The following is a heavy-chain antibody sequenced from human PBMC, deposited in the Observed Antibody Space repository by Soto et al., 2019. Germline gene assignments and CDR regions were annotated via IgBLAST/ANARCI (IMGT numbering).Heavy chain of an antibody. Sequence: SETLPLTCTVSGGSISIGGYYLSWIRQHPGKGLEWIGYIYYSGSTYYNPSLKSRVTISVDTSKNQFSLKLSSVTAADTAVYYCARVLGYSGFYRVIDYWGQGTLVTFSS. D-gene: IGHD1-26*01. V-gene: IGHV4-31*03. CDR1: GGSISIGGYY. CDR2: IYYSGST. J-gene: IGHJ4*02. CDR3: ARVLGYSGFYRVIDY.